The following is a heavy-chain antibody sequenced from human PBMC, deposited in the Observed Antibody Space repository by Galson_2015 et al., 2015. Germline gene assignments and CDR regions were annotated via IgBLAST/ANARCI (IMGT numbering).Heavy chain of an antibody. Sequence: SLRLSCAASGFTFSRYWMHWVRQAPGKGLVWVSRINGDGSSSNYADSVKGRFTISRDNAKQTLYLRMNSLRADDTAVYYCARALSTTYTDYWGQGTLVTVSS. CDR2: INGDGSSS. CDR3: ARALSTTYTDY. D-gene: IGHD1-1*01. CDR1: GFTFSRYW. J-gene: IGHJ4*02. V-gene: IGHV3-74*01.